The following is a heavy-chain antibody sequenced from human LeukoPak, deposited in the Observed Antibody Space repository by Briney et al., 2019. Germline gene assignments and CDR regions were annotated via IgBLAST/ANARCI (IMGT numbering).Heavy chain of an antibody. CDR3: ARDRGYGSGFDY. CDR1: GGSFSGYY. Sequence: SETLSLTCAVYGGSFSGYYWSWLRQPPGKGLEWIGEINHSGSTNYNPSLKSRVTVSVDTSKNQFSLKLSSVTAADTAVYYCARDRGYGSGFDYWGQGTLVTVSS. D-gene: IGHD3-10*01. V-gene: IGHV4-34*01. J-gene: IGHJ4*02. CDR2: INHSGST.